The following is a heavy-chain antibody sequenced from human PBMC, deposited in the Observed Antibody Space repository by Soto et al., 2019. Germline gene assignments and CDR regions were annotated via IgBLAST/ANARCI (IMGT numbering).Heavy chain of an antibody. V-gene: IGHV1-69*06. D-gene: IGHD3-10*01. J-gene: IGHJ2*01. CDR1: GGTFSSYA. CDR3: ARDLTYVSGSYYNWYFDL. CDR2: IIPIFGTA. Sequence: SVKVSCKASGGTFSSYAISWVRQAPGQGLEWMGGIIPIFGTANYAQKFQGRVTITADKSTSTAYMELSSLRSEDTAVYYCARDLTYVSGSYYNWYFDLWGRGTLVTVSS.